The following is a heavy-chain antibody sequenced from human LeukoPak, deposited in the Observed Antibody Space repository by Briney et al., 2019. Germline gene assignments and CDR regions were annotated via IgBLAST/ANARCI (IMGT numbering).Heavy chain of an antibody. CDR1: GGSISSSSYY. Sequence: SETLPLTCTVSGGSISSSSYYWGWIRQPPGKGLEWIGSIYYSGSTNYNPSLKSRVTISVDTSKNQFSLRLNSVTAADTAVYYCARSSEGRYYYDSSGYSYYYYYMDVWGKGTTVTISS. CDR3: ARSSEGRYYYDSSGYSYYYYYMDV. D-gene: IGHD3-22*01. V-gene: IGHV4-39*07. J-gene: IGHJ6*03. CDR2: IYYSGST.